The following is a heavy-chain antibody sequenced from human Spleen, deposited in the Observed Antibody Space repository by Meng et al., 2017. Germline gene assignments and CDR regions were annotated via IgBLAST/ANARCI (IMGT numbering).Heavy chain of an antibody. CDR1: GYTLSSDG. CDR3: ATRGNPYLNC. CDR2: INTYNGKT. Sequence: QGQLVPAVGRVKKPGASVRVSCDASGYTLSSDGFSWVRQAPEQGLEWLGWINTYNGKTDYAQKFQGRITMTTDTFTSTGYMELRNLRSDDTAVYYCATRGNPYLNCWGQGTLVTVSS. J-gene: IGHJ4*02. V-gene: IGHV1-18*01.